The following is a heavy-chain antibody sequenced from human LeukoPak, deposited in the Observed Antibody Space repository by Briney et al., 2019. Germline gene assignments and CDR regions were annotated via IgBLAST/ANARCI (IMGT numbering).Heavy chain of an antibody. D-gene: IGHD6-13*01. Sequence: SETLSLTCSVSGASISSYYWSWIRQPPGKGLEWIGYIYYSGSTNYNPSLKSRVTISVDTSKNQFSLKLSSVTAADTAVYYCAQGSSWWVYWGQGTLVTVSS. CDR1: GASISSYY. J-gene: IGHJ4*02. CDR3: AQGSSWWVY. CDR2: IYYSGST. V-gene: IGHV4-59*01.